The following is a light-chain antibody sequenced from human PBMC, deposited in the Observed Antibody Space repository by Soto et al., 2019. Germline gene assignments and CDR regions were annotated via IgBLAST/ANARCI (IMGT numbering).Light chain of an antibody. CDR2: DAS. CDR3: QQRSNWPPIT. Sequence: ETVMTQSPGTLSVSLGERATLSCRASQSVSSYLAWYQQKPGQAPRLLIYDASNRATGIPARFSGSGSGTDFTLTIDNLEPEDFAVYYCQQRSNWPPITFGQGTRLEIK. V-gene: IGKV3-11*01. J-gene: IGKJ5*01. CDR1: QSVSSY.